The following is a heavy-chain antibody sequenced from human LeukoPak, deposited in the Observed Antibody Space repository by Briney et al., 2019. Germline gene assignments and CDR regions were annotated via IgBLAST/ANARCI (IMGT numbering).Heavy chain of an antibody. CDR3: ASPYYDFWSGYPL. V-gene: IGHV3-33*08. D-gene: IGHD3-3*01. CDR1: GFTFTNFW. J-gene: IGHJ4*02. CDR2: IWYDGSNK. Sequence: QPGGSLRLSCAASGFTFTNFWMSWVRQAPGKGLEWVAVIWYDGSNKYYADSVKGRFTISRDNAKNTLYLQMNSLRAEDTAVYYCASPYYDFWSGYPLWGQGTLVTVSS.